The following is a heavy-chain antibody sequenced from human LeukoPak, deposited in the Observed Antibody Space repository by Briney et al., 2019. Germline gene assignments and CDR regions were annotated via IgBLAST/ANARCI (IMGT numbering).Heavy chain of an antibody. CDR3: ARSPRGIYYYYYGMDV. Sequence: SETLSLTCAVYGGSFSGYYWSWIRQPPGKGLEWIGEINHSGSTNYNPSLTSRVTISVDTSKNQFSLKLSSVTAADTAVYYCARSPRGIYYYYYGMDVWGKGTTVTVSS. CDR1: GGSFSGYY. CDR2: INHSGST. J-gene: IGHJ6*04. D-gene: IGHD3-16*01. V-gene: IGHV4-34*01.